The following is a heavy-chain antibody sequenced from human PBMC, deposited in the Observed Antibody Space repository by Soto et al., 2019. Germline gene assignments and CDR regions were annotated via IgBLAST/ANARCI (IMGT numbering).Heavy chain of an antibody. CDR3: ASGGSCYSRYCYFDY. V-gene: IGHV4-59*01. CDR1: GGSISSYY. D-gene: IGHD2-15*01. J-gene: IGHJ4*02. Sequence: PSETLSLTCTVSGGSISSYYWSWIRQPPGKGLEWIGYIYYSGSTNYNPSLKSRVTISVDTSKNQFSLKLSSVTAADTAVYYCASGGSCYSRYCYFDYWGQGTMVTVYS. CDR2: IYYSGST.